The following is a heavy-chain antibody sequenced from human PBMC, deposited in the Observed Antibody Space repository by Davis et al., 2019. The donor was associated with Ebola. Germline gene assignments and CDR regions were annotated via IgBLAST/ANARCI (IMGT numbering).Heavy chain of an antibody. D-gene: IGHD4-17*01. Sequence: GESLKISCAASGFTFSSYWMSWVRQPPGKGLEWVSAISGSGGSTYYADSVKGRFTISRDNSKNTLYLQMNSLRAEDTAVYYCATVDYGDSHFDYWGQGTLVTVSS. CDR1: GFTFSSYW. CDR2: ISGSGGST. V-gene: IGHV3-23*01. J-gene: IGHJ4*02. CDR3: ATVDYGDSHFDY.